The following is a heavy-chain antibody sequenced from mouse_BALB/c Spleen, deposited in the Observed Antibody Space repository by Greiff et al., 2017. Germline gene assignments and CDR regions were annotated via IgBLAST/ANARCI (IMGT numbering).Heavy chain of an antibody. D-gene: IGHD2-10*01. V-gene: IGHV1-14*01. CDR3: ARWAYYYAMDY. Sequence: LVESGPELVKPGASVKMSCKASGYTFTSYVMHWVKQKPGQGLEWIGYINPYNDGTKYNEKFKGKATLTSDKSSSTAYMELSSLTSEDSAVYYCARWAYYYAMDYWGQGTSVTVSS. CDR1: GYTFTSYV. J-gene: IGHJ4*01. CDR2: INPYNDGT.